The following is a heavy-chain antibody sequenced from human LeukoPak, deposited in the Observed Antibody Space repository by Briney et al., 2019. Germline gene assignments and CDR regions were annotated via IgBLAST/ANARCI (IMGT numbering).Heavy chain of an antibody. D-gene: IGHD3-22*01. CDR3: ARGGEAYYDSSGYCSSYFDY. CDR1: GYSFTSYW. CDR2: IYPGDSDT. V-gene: IGHV5-51*01. J-gene: IGHJ4*02. Sequence: GESLKISCKGSGYSFTSYWIGWVRQMPGKGLEWMGIIYPGDSDTRLSPSFQGQVTISADKSISTAYLQWSSLKASDTAMYYCARGGEAYYDSSGYCSSYFDYWGQGTLVTVSS.